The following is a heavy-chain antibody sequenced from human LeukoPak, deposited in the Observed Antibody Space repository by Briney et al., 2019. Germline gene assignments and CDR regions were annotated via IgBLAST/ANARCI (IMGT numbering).Heavy chain of an antibody. Sequence: SGGSLGLSCAASGFTFSSYAMSWVRQAPGKGLEWVSALTGGGGSIYYADSVKGRFTISRDNSKNTLYLQMNSLRAADTAVYYCAKDLIWFGEQRGADPAYWGQGTLVTVSS. CDR3: AKDLIWFGEQRGADPAY. V-gene: IGHV3-23*01. J-gene: IGHJ4*02. CDR2: LTGGGGSI. CDR1: GFTFSSYA. D-gene: IGHD3-10*01.